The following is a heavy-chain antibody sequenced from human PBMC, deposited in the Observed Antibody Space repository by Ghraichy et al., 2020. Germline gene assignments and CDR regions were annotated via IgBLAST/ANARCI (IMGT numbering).Heavy chain of an antibody. V-gene: IGHV3-74*01. D-gene: IGHD6-13*01. CDR2: VYSDGSRI. Sequence: GGSLRLSCVASGFTFSNYLMHWVRQAPGKGLVWVSRVYSDGSRIGYADSVKGRFTISRDNTKNTLYLQMNSLRAEDTAVYYCARDGLCGSTWYDAFDIWGQGTMVTVSS. CDR1: GFTFSNYL. CDR3: ARDGLCGSTWYDAFDI. J-gene: IGHJ3*02.